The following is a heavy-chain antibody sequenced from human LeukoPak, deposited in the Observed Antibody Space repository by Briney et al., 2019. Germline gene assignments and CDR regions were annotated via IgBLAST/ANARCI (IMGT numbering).Heavy chain of an antibody. CDR2: IYTSGST. V-gene: IGHV4-61*02. CDR1: GGSISSDSYY. Sequence: PSETLSLTCTVSGGSISSDSYYWSWTRQPAGKGLEWIGRIYTSGSTNYNPSLKSRVTISVDTSKNQFSLKLSSVTAAETAVYYCARETGTVDYWGQGTLATVSS. J-gene: IGHJ4*02. CDR3: ARETGTVDY. D-gene: IGHD1-1*01.